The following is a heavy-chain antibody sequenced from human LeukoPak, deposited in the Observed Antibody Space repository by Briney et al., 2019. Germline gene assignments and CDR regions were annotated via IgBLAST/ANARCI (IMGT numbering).Heavy chain of an antibody. CDR1: GFTFSSYA. D-gene: IGHD6-13*01. V-gene: IGHV3-23*01. Sequence: GGSLGLSCAASGFTFSSYAMSWARQAPGRGLEWVSAISGSGGSTYYADSVKGRFTISRDNAKNSLYLQMNSLRAEDTAVYYCAREGQNSSSWYWFYYYYGMDVWGQGTTVTVSS. CDR3: AREGQNSSSWYWFYYYYGMDV. CDR2: ISGSGGST. J-gene: IGHJ6*02.